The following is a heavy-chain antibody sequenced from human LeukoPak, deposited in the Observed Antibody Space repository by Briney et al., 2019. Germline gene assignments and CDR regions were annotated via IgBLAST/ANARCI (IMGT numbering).Heavy chain of an antibody. J-gene: IGHJ6*03. Sequence: ASVKVSCRASGYTFTSYGISWVRQAPGQGLEWMGWISAYNGNTKYAQKLQGRVTMTTDTSTSTAYMELRSLRSDDTAVYYCARDPSLITMVRGVFVYYYYMDVWGKGTTVTISS. D-gene: IGHD3-10*01. CDR1: GYTFTSYG. CDR3: ARDPSLITMVRGVFVYYYYMDV. CDR2: ISAYNGNT. V-gene: IGHV1-18*01.